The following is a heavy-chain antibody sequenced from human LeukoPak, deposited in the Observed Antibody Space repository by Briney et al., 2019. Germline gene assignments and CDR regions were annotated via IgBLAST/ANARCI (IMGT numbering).Heavy chain of an antibody. V-gene: IGHV4-61*01. CDR1: GGSVSNDNHC. Sequence: SETLSLTCTVSGGSVSNDNHCWSWIRQPPGKGLEWIGYVNYSGSTKYNPSLKSRVSISADTSRSQVSLKLSSATAADTAVYYCARDRGGFTYGEYYFDYWGQGSLVTVSS. CDR3: ARDRGGFTYGEYYFDY. D-gene: IGHD2-15*01. J-gene: IGHJ4*02. CDR2: VNYSGST.